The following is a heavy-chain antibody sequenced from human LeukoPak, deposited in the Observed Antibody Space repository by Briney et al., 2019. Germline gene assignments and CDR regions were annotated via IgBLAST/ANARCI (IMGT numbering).Heavy chain of an antibody. Sequence: GGSLRLSCAASGLTFSTYWMNWARQAPGKGLEWVASINHNGNVNYYVDSVKGRFTISRDDAKNSLYLQMSNLRAEDTAVYFCARGGGLDVWGQGATVTVSS. CDR2: INHNGNVN. D-gene: IGHD3-16*01. CDR1: GLTFSTYW. CDR3: ARGGGLDV. V-gene: IGHV3-7*03. J-gene: IGHJ6*02.